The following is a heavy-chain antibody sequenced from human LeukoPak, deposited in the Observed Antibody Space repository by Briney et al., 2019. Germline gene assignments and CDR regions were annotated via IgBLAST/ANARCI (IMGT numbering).Heavy chain of an antibody. V-gene: IGHV4-59*08. Sequence: SETLSLTCTVSGGSMSSYYWSWIRQSPGKGLEWVGYISYSGTTNYSPSLKSRVTISLGTSKNRFSLNLTSVTAADTAVYYCARHGSGTSLALYPWGQGTLVTVSS. J-gene: IGHJ5*02. CDR1: GGSMSSYY. CDR2: ISYSGTT. CDR3: ARHGSGTSLALYP. D-gene: IGHD3-10*01.